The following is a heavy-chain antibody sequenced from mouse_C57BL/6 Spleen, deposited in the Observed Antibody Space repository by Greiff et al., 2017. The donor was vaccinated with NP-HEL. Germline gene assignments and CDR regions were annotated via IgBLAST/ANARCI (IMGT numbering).Heavy chain of an antibody. CDR1: GFTFSDYG. CDR3: ARHYYGNFYYAMDY. D-gene: IGHD2-1*01. CDR2: ISSGSSTI. J-gene: IGHJ4*01. V-gene: IGHV5-17*01. Sequence: EVQLVESGGGLVKPGGSLKLSCAASGFTFSDYGMHWVRQAPEKGLEWVAYISSGSSTIYYADTVKGRFTISRDNAKNTLFLQMTSLRSEDTAMYYCARHYYGNFYYAMDYWGQGTSVTVSS.